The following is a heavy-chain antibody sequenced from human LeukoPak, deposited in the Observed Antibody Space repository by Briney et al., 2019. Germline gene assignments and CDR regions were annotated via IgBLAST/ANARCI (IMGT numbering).Heavy chain of an antibody. V-gene: IGHV1-2*02. Sequence: GASVKVSCKASGYTFTDYYIHWVRQAPGQGLERMGWINPNTGGTDYAQKFQGRVTTTRDTSISTAYMELSRLTSDDAAFYYCARGPRITIFRGAFDIWGQGTMVTVSS. J-gene: IGHJ3*02. D-gene: IGHD3-9*01. CDR2: INPNTGGT. CDR1: GYTFTDYY. CDR3: ARGPRITIFRGAFDI.